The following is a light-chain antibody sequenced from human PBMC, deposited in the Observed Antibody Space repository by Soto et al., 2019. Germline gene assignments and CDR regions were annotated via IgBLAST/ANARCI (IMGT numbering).Light chain of an antibody. CDR1: SSDVGVYNY. CDR2: DVS. J-gene: IGLJ2*01. Sequence: QSALTQPASVSGSPGQSITLSCTGTSSDVGVYNYVSWYQQHPGKAPKLMIYDVSNRPSGVSNRFFGSKSGNTASLTISGLHAEDEADYYCSSFTSSSNLVVFGGGTQLTVL. V-gene: IGLV2-14*01. CDR3: SSFTSSSNLVV.